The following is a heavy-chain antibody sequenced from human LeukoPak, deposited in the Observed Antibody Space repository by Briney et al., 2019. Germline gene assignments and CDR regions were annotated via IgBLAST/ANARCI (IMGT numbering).Heavy chain of an antibody. CDR2: IYSGGST. V-gene: IGHV3-66*02. Sequence: GGSLRLSCAASGFTVSSNYMSWVRQAPGKGLEWVSVIYSGGSTYYADSVKGRFTISRDNSKNTLYLQMNSLRVAVPAVYYCARDLDCSGGSCSSYWGQGTLVTVSS. D-gene: IGHD2-15*01. J-gene: IGHJ4*02. CDR3: ARDLDCSGGSCSSY. CDR1: GFTVSSNY.